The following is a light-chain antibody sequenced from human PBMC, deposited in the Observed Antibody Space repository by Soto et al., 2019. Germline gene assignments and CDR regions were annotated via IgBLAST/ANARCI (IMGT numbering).Light chain of an antibody. V-gene: IGLV2-8*01. CDR3: SSYAGTTFV. J-gene: IGLJ1*01. CDR2: EVT. CDR1: SSDVGGYNY. Sequence: QSVLTQPPSASGSPGQSVTISCTGTSSDVGGYNYVSWYQHHPGNAPKLMIYEVTKRPSGVPDRFSGSKSGNPASLTVSGLQAEDEAAYFCSSYAGTTFVFGTGTKATVL.